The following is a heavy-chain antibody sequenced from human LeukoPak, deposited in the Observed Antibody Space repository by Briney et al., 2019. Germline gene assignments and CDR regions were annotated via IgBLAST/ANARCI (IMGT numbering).Heavy chain of an antibody. CDR1: GGSFSGYY. J-gene: IGHJ4*02. CDR2: INHSGST. CDR3: ARGPGYCSGGSCFSAGFDY. V-gene: IGHV4-34*01. Sequence: SETLSLTCAVYGGSFSGYYWSWIRQPPGKGPEWIGEINHSGSTNYNPSLKSRVTISVDTSKNQFSLKLSSVTAADTAVYYCARGPGYCSGGSCFSAGFDYWGQGTLVTVSS. D-gene: IGHD2-15*01.